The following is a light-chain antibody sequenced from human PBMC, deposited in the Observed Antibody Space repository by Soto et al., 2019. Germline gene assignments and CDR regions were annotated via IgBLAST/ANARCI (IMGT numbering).Light chain of an antibody. Sequence: DIQMTQSPSSLSASVGDRVTITCQASQDISNYLNWYQQKPWKAPKLLIYDASNLETGVPSRFSGSGSETDFTFTISSLQPEDIATYYCQQYDNLPVTFGGGTKVEIK. J-gene: IGKJ4*01. CDR2: DAS. CDR1: QDISNY. V-gene: IGKV1-33*01. CDR3: QQYDNLPVT.